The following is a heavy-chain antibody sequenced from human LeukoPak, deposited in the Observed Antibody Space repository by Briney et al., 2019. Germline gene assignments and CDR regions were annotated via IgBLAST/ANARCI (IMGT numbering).Heavy chain of an antibody. J-gene: IGHJ4*02. V-gene: IGHV4-39*07. D-gene: IGHD2-2*01. Sequence: SETLSLTCTVSGGSISSSSYYWGWIRQPPGKGLEWIGSIYYSGSTYYNPSLKSRVTISVDTSKNQFSLKLSSVTAADTAVYYCARDLALGSTSSEGAYWGQGTLVTVSS. CDR2: IYYSGST. CDR1: GGSISSSSYY. CDR3: ARDLALGSTSSEGAY.